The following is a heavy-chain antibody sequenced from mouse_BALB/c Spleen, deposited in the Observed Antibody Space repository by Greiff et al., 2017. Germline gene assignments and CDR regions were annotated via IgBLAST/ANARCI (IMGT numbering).Heavy chain of an antibody. V-gene: IGHV5-12-2*01. CDR3: ARPHYGYGAMDY. CDR2: ISNGGGST. CDR1: GFTFSSYT. J-gene: IGHJ4*01. D-gene: IGHD1-2*01. Sequence: EVMLVESGGGLVQPGGSLKLSCAASGFTFSSYTMSWVRQTPEKRLEWVAYISNGGGSTYYPDTVKGRFTISRDNAKNTLYLQMSSLKSEDTAMYYCARPHYGYGAMDYWGQGTSVTVAS.